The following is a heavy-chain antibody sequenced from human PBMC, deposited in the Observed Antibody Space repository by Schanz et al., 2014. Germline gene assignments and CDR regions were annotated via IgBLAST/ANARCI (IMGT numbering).Heavy chain of an antibody. CDR3: ARVRAYDYGAEAHGMDV. Sequence: QVQLLESGGGLFKPGGSLRLSCAGSGFTFADYYMTWIRQAPGQGLEKVAVTSTDGTKTYYADSVRGRFTISRDNAKNSLFLQMHSLRADDTAVYYCARVRAYDYGAEAHGMDVWGQGTTVTVSS. D-gene: IGHD4-17*01. CDR1: GFTFADYY. J-gene: IGHJ6*02. V-gene: IGHV3-11*04. CDR2: STDGTKT.